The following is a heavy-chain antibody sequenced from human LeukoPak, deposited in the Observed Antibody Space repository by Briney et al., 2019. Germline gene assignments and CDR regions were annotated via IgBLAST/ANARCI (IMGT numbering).Heavy chain of an antibody. Sequence: PGGSLRLSCAASGFTFSSYSMNWVRQAPGKGLEWVSSISSSSSYIYYADSVKGLFTISRDNAKNSLYLQMNSLRAEDTAVYYCARDNPIAAADDYWGQGTLVTVSS. D-gene: IGHD6-13*01. J-gene: IGHJ4*02. V-gene: IGHV3-21*01. CDR3: ARDNPIAAADDY. CDR1: GFTFSSYS. CDR2: ISSSSSYI.